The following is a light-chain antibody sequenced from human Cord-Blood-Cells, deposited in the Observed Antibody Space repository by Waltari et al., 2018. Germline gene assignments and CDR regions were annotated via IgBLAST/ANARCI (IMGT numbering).Light chain of an antibody. CDR3: CSYAGSSTWV. CDR2: EGS. V-gene: IGLV2-23*01. Sequence: QSALTQPASVSGSPGQSITISCTGTSSDVGSYTLVSWYQQHPGKSPKLILYEGSNRPSGVSNRFSGSKSGNTASLTISGLQAEDEADYYCCSYAGSSTWVFGGGTKLTVL. CDR1: SSDVGSYTL. J-gene: IGLJ3*02.